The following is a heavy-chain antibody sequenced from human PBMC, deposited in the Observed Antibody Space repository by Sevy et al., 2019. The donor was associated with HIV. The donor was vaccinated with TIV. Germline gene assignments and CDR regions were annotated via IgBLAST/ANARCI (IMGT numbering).Heavy chain of an antibody. Sequence: GGSLRLSCTASGFTFGDYAMSWFRQAPGKGLEWVGFIRSKAYGGTTEYAASVKGRFTISRDDSKSIAYLQMNSLKTEDTAEYYCTRDFSSGWYRYYFDYWGQGTLVTVSS. CDR2: IRSKAYGGTT. CDR1: GFTFGDYA. V-gene: IGHV3-49*03. J-gene: IGHJ4*02. D-gene: IGHD6-19*01. CDR3: TRDFSSGWYRYYFDY.